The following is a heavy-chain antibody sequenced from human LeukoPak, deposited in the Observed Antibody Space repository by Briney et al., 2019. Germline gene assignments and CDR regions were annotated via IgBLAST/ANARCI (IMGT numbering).Heavy chain of an antibody. CDR3: ATRSTGVAATFDC. V-gene: IGHV4-59*01. CDR1: GGSISSYY. J-gene: IGHJ4*02. Sequence: SETLSLTCRVSGGSISSYYWSWIRQPPGKGLEWIGYISYSGNTNYNPSLKSRVTISVDTSKNQFSLKLSSVTAADTAVYYCATRSTGVAATFDCWGQGALVTVSS. CDR2: ISYSGNT. D-gene: IGHD2-15*01.